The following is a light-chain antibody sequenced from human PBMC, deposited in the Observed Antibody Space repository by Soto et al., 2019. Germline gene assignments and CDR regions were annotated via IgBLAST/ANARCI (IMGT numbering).Light chain of an antibody. CDR2: GAS. V-gene: IGKV3-15*01. CDR3: QQYDTYFRYT. CDR1: QSVYSS. J-gene: IGKJ2*01. Sequence: ETVMTQSPATLSVSPGERATLSCRASQSVYSSLAWYQQKPGQAPRLLIYGASTRATGIPARFSGSGSGTEFTLTISRLQSEDFAVYYCQQYDTYFRYTFGQGTKLDIK.